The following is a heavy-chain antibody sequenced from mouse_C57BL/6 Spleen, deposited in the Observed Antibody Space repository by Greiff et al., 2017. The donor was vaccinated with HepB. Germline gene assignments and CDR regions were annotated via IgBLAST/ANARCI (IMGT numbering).Heavy chain of an antibody. D-gene: IGHD3-2*02. CDR2: IDPSDSYT. CDR1: GYTFTSYW. J-gene: IGHJ3*01. Sequence: QVQLQQSGAELVKPGASVKLSCKASGYTFTSYWMQWVKQRPGQGLEWIGEIDPSDSYTNYNHKFKGKATLTVDTSSSTAYMQLSSLTSEDSAVYYCARRDRTAQATTWFAYWGQGTLVTVSA. V-gene: IGHV1-50*01. CDR3: ARRDRTAQATTWFAY.